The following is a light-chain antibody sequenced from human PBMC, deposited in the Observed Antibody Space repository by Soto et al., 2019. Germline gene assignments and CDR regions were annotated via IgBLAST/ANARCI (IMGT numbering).Light chain of an antibody. V-gene: IGLV1-51*02. CDR3: GTWDSSLSAVV. CDR1: SSNIGNNY. J-gene: IGLJ2*01. Sequence: QSVLMQPPSVSAAPGQKVTISCSGSSSNIGNNYVSWYQQLPGTAPKLLIYENNKRPSGIPDRFSGSKSGTSATLGITGLQTGDEADYYCGTWDSSLSAVVFGGGTKQTVL. CDR2: ENN.